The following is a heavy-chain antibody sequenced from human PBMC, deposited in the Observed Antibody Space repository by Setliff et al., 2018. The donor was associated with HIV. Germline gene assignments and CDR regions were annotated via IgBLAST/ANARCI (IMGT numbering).Heavy chain of an antibody. J-gene: IGHJ5*02. CDR1: GYTFTSYA. Sequence: ASVKVSCKASGYTFTSYAMHWVRQAPGQRLEWMGWINAGNGNTKYSQEFQGRVTITRDTSASTAYMELSSLRSEDTAVYYCARCSYVWGSYRMQPWGQGTLVTVSS. CDR2: INAGNGNT. D-gene: IGHD3-16*02. CDR3: ARCSYVWGSYRMQP. V-gene: IGHV1-3*03.